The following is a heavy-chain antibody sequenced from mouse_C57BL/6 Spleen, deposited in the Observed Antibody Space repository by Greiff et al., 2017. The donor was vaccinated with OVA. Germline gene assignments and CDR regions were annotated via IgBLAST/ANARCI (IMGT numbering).Heavy chain of an antibody. J-gene: IGHJ3*01. D-gene: IGHD1-1*01. CDR3: AGGIYYYGSSYAAY. CDR1: GYTFTSYW. Sequence: VQLQQPGAELVKPGASVKMSCKASGYTFTSYWITWVKQRPGQGLEWIGDIYPGSGSTNYNEKFKSKATLTVDTSSSTAYMQLSSLTSEDSAVYYCAGGIYYYGSSYAAYWGQGTLVTVSA. V-gene: IGHV1-55*01. CDR2: IYPGSGST.